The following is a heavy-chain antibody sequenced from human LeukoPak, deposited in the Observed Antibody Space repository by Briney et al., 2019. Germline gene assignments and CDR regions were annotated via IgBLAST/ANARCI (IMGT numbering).Heavy chain of an antibody. D-gene: IGHD2-15*01. J-gene: IGHJ5*02. CDR1: GGSFSGYY. CDR3: ASHGVAAEVHWFDP. V-gene: IGHV4-34*01. Sequence: PSETLSVTCAVYGGSFSGYYWSWIRQPPGKGLEWIGEINHSGSTNYNPSLKSRVTISVDTSTNQFSLKLSSVTAADTAVYYCASHGVAAEVHWFDPWGQGTLVTVSS. CDR2: INHSGST.